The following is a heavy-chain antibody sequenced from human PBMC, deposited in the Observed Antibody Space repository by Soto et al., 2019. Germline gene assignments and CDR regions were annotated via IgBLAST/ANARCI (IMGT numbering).Heavy chain of an antibody. CDR2: INPNSGGT. D-gene: IGHD6-19*01. Sequence: QVQLVQSGAELKKPGASGKVSCKSSGYTFTGYYMHWVRQAPGQGLEWMGWINPNSGGTNHAQKSQGWVTRYGDTSISTACMQMGRPRSDDTAVYYCAGRPRGWAVAGLQHWDKGTLVTVSS. CDR1: GYTFTGYY. J-gene: IGHJ1*01. V-gene: IGHV1-2*04. CDR3: AGRPRGWAVAGLQH.